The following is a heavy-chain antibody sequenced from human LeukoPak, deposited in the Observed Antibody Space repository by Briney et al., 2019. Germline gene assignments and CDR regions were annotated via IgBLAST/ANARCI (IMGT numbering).Heavy chain of an antibody. J-gene: IGHJ3*02. D-gene: IGHD1-26*01. CDR3: ARNKRSYYDAFDI. Sequence: GGSLRLSCAASGFTFSSYWMHWVRQAPGKGLVWVSRINSDGSSTSYADSVKGRFTISRDNAKNTLYLQMNSLRAEDTAVYYCARNKRSYYDAFDIWGQGTMVTVSS. CDR1: GFTFSSYW. CDR2: INSDGSST. V-gene: IGHV3-74*01.